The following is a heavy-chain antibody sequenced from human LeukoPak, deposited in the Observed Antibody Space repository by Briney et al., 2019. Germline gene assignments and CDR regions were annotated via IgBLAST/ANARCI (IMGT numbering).Heavy chain of an antibody. J-gene: IGHJ3*02. CDR3: ARSGGWAYGDYDGFIAFDI. D-gene: IGHD4-17*01. CDR2: ISTYNGNT. CDR1: GYTFTNHG. V-gene: IGHV1-18*01. Sequence: ASVKVSCKSSGYTFTNHGIIWVRQAPGQGLEWMGWISTYNGNTNYAQKLQGRVTMTTDTSTSTAYMELRSLRSDDTAVYYCARSGGWAYGDYDGFIAFDIWGQGTVVTVSS.